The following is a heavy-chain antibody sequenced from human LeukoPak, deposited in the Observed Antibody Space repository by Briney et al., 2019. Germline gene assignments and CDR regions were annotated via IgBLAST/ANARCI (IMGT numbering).Heavy chain of an antibody. V-gene: IGHV3-21*01. CDR2: ISSSSSYI. Sequence: PGGSLRLSCAASGFTFSSYSMNWLRQAPGKGLEWVSSISSSSSYIYYADSVKGRFTISRDNAKNSLYLQMNSLRAEDTAVYYCARLGSSSAYYFDYWGQGTLVTVSS. D-gene: IGHD6-6*01. CDR3: ARLGSSSAYYFDY. CDR1: GFTFSSYS. J-gene: IGHJ4*02.